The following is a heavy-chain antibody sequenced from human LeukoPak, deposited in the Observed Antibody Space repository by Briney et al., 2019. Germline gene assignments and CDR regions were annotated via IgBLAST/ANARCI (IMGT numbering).Heavy chain of an antibody. D-gene: IGHD1-1*01. V-gene: IGHV3-74*01. Sequence: GGALRLSCAASGFTFSSYWMHWVRQAPGKGLVWVSHVNSDGSSTRYADSVKGRCTISRDNAKNTLDLQMNSLRGEDAAVYYCARDQCIGPNCQVALDSWGQGTLVTVSS. CDR2: VNSDGSST. J-gene: IGHJ4*02. CDR1: GFTFSSYW. CDR3: ARDQCIGPNCQVALDS.